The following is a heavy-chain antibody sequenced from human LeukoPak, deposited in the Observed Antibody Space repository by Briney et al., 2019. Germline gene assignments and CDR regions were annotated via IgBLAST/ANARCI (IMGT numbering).Heavy chain of an antibody. CDR1: GFTFSSYS. V-gene: IGHV3-21*01. CDR2: ISSSSSYI. D-gene: IGHD4-11*01. CDR3: ARDLHSTVRLTDY. Sequence: PGGSLRLSCAASGFTFSSYSMNWVRQAPGKGLEWVSSISSSSSYIYYADSVKGRFTISRDNAKNSLYLQMNSLRAEDTAVYYCARDLHSTVRLTDYWGQGTLVTVSS. J-gene: IGHJ4*02.